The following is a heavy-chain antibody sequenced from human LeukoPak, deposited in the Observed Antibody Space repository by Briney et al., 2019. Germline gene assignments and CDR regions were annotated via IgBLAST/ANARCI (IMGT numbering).Heavy chain of an antibody. V-gene: IGHV3-30*02. CDR3: AKDRCSNGVGCYYYYMDV. CDR1: GFTVSSNY. CDR2: IQYDGSNE. D-gene: IGHD2-8*01. J-gene: IGHJ6*03. Sequence: GSLRLSCAASGFTVSSNYMSWVRQAPGKGLEWVAYIQYDGSNEQYADSVKGRFSISRDSSKNILYLQMNSLRAEDTAVYYCAKDRCSNGVGCYYYYMDVWGKGTTVTISS.